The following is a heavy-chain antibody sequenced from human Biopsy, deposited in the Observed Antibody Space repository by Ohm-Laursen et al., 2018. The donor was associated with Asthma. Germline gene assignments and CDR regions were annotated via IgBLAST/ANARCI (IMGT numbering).Heavy chain of an antibody. V-gene: IGHV4-39*01. CDR1: GASIRGSGSY. J-gene: IGHJ4*02. CDR2: THYSGSP. D-gene: IGHD2-2*01. CDR3: ARHDHRRDTYADF. Sequence: GTLSLTCSVSGASIRGSGSYWAWIRQAPGKGPEWIGTTHYSGSPFYKPSLRSRVTMSLDTSTNQFSLRLRSVTATDTAVYYCARHDHRRDTYADFWGQGTLVTVSS.